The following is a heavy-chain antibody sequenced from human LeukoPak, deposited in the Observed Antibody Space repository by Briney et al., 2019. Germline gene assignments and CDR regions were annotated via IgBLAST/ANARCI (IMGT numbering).Heavy chain of an antibody. CDR3: ARGGMDYYDSSGYSPGYFDY. CDR1: GGSISSGGYS. D-gene: IGHD3-22*01. J-gene: IGHJ4*02. V-gene: IGHV4-30-2*01. Sequence: PSQTLSLTCAVSGGSISSGGYSWSWIRQPPGKGLEWIGYIHHSGSTYYNPSLKSRVTISVDRSKNQFSLKLSSVTAADTAVYYCARGGMDYYDSSGYSPGYFDYWGQGTLVTVSS. CDR2: IHHSGST.